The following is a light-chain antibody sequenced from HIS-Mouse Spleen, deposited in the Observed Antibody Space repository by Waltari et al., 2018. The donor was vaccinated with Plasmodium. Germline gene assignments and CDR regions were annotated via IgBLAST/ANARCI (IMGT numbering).Light chain of an antibody. CDR2: EAS. J-gene: IGLJ3*02. CDR1: ALPKKY. CDR3: YSTDSSGNHRV. V-gene: IGLV3-10*01. Sequence: SYELTQPPSVSVSPGQTARITCSGDALPKKYAYWYQQKSGQAPVLVIYEASKRTSGSPERFSGSSSGTMATLTISGAQVEDEADYYCYSTDSSGNHRVFGGGTKLTVL.